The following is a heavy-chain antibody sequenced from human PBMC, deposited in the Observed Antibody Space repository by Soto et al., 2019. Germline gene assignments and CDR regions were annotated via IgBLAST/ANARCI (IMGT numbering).Heavy chain of an antibody. J-gene: IGHJ3*01. CDR2: ISGSGGST. Sequence: PGGSLGLSCAASGFTFSSYAMSWVRQAPGKGLEWVSAISGSGGSTYYADSVKGRFTISRDNAKNALYVQMNSLRAEDTAVYYCARDTSPVDYVAGIYYDALDVWGPGTMVTVSS. CDR3: ARDTSPVDYVAGIYYDALDV. V-gene: IGHV3-23*01. CDR1: GFTFSSYA. D-gene: IGHD3-10*01.